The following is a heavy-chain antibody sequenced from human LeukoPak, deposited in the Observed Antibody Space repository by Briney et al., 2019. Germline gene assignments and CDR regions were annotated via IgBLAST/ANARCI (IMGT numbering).Heavy chain of an antibody. CDR3: AKWGDYDILTGYYVPDY. J-gene: IGHJ4*02. Sequence: PGGSLRLSCVASGFTFTNYAMSWVRQAPGKGLEWVSAITGSDGSSYYADSVNGRFTISRDNSKNTLYLQVNSLRAEDTAVYYCAKWGDYDILTGYYVPDYWGQGTLVTVSS. CDR2: ITGSDGSS. CDR1: GFTFTNYA. D-gene: IGHD3-9*01. V-gene: IGHV3-23*01.